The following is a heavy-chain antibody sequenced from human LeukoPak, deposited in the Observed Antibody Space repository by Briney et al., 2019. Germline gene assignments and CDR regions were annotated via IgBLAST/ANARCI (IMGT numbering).Heavy chain of an antibody. Sequence: PGGSLSLSCAASGFTFSRFGMHWVRQAPGKRLEWVAVIWYDGSNKYYADSVKGRFTISRDNSKNTLYLQMNSLRAEDTAVYYCARERSYSTMYYFDYWGQGTLVTVSS. J-gene: IGHJ4*02. V-gene: IGHV3-33*01. CDR1: GFTFSRFG. D-gene: IGHD6-13*01. CDR2: IWYDGSNK. CDR3: ARERSYSTMYYFDY.